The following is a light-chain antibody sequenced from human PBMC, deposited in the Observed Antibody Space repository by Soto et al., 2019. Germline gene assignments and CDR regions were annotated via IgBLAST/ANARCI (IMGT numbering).Light chain of an antibody. CDR1: SNDHRGYNY. Sequence: QSLLPQPHCVSWAPGHSIPPSCTCTSNDHRGYNYVSWYQQHPGKAPKFMIYDVSNRPSGVSNRFSGSKSGNTASLTISGLQAEDEADYYCCSYTTSNTRQIVFGTGTKVTVL. V-gene: IGLV2-14*01. J-gene: IGLJ1*01. CDR3: CSYTTSNTRQIV. CDR2: DVS.